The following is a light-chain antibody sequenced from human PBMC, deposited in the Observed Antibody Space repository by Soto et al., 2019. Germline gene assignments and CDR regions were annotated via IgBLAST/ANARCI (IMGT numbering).Light chain of an antibody. J-gene: IGKJ4*01. CDR3: QQLNSYPLT. CDR1: QGISSY. V-gene: IGKV1-9*01. CDR2: AAS. Sequence: IQLTQSPSSLSASLGYRVTITFRASQGISSYLAWYQQKPGKAPKLLIYAASTFQSGVPSRFSGSGSGTDFTLTISSLQPEDFATYYCQQLNSYPLTFGGGTKVDIK.